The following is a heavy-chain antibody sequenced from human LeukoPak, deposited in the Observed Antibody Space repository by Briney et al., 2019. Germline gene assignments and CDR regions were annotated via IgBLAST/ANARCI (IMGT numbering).Heavy chain of an antibody. D-gene: IGHD4-17*01. CDR1: GGSISSGGYY. CDR3: ARGTMTTVTYYFDY. CDR2: IYYSGST. V-gene: IGHV4-31*03. Sequence: SQTLSLTCTVSGGSISSGGYYWSWIRQHPGKGLEWIGYIYYSGSTYYNPSLKSRVTISVDTSKNQFSLKLSSVTAADTAVYYCARGTMTTVTYYFDYWGQGTLVTVSS. J-gene: IGHJ4*02.